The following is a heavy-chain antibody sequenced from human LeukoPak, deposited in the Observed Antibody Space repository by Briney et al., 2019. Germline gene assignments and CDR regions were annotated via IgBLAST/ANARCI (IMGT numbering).Heavy chain of an antibody. V-gene: IGHV4-61*01. CDR2: IYYSGST. CDR1: GGSVSSGRYY. Sequence: SETLSLTCTVSGGSVSSGRYYWRWIRQPPGKGLEWIGYIYYSGSTNYNPSLKSRVTISVDTSKNQFSLKLSSVTAADTAVYYCARVLYSSGWTLFDYWGQGTLVTVSS. CDR3: ARVLYSSGWTLFDY. D-gene: IGHD6-19*01. J-gene: IGHJ4*02.